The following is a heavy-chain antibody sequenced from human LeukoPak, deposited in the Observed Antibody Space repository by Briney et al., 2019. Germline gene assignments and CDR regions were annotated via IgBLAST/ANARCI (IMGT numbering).Heavy chain of an antibody. V-gene: IGHV3-23*01. D-gene: IGHD2-15*01. Sequence: GGSLRLSCAASGFIFSNYDMNWVRQAPGEGLEWVSGVSGIGGGTYYAYSVKGRFTISRDNSKNSVYLQLNSLRAEDTAVYYCARMLPRRFPNAFDIWGQGTLVTVSS. J-gene: IGHJ3*02. CDR3: ARMLPRRFPNAFDI. CDR2: VSGIGGGT. CDR1: GFIFSNYD.